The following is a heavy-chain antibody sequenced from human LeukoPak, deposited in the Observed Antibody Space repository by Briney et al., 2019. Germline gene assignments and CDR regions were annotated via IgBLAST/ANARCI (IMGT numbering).Heavy chain of an antibody. J-gene: IGHJ4*02. CDR2: IYPGDSDT. CDR1: GFSFIRNW. V-gene: IGHV5-51*01. Sequence: GVPLKISSQGPGFSFIRNWIGWVRPMPGKGQEWMAIIYPGDSDTRYSPSFQGQVTISADKSISTAYLQWSSLTASDTAMYYCARLGTSATYFDLWGQGTLVTVSS. CDR3: ARLGTSATYFDL. D-gene: IGHD2-15*01.